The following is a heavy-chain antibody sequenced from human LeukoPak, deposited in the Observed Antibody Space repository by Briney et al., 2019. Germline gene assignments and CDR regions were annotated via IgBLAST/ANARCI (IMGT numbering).Heavy chain of an antibody. J-gene: IGHJ4*02. CDR1: GYNFISYY. D-gene: IGHD2-21*02. CDR3: ARGWAGCGDCYSY. V-gene: IGHV1-46*01. Sequence: ASVKVSCKASGYNFISYYMHWVRQAPGQGLEWMGIINPSGGSTSHAQKFQGRVTMTWDMSTTTVYMELSSLRSEDTAVYYCARGWAGCGDCYSYWGQGTLVTVSS. CDR2: INPSGGST.